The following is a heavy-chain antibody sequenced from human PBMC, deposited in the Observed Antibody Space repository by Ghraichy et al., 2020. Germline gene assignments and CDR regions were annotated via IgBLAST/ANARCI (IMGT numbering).Heavy chain of an antibody. V-gene: IGHV3-23*01. CDR3: AKVHDSGYEWFMDV. D-gene: IGHD5-12*01. CDR1: GFTFNNFA. J-gene: IGHJ4*02. Sequence: GGSLRLSCAASGFTFNNFAMTWVRQAPGKGLEWVSAIIGTGGSTSYAASVKGRFTISRDNSKNTLSLQMNSLRAEDTAVYYCAKVHDSGYEWFMDVWGQGTLVTVSS. CDR2: IIGTGGST.